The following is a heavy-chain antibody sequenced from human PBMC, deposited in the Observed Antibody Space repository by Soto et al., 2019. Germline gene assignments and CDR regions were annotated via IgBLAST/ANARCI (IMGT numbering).Heavy chain of an antibody. J-gene: IGHJ3*02. V-gene: IGHV3-23*01. CDR3: AKDSPFSASYKEDAFDI. Sequence: EVQLLESGGDLVQPGGSLRLSCAASGFTFRSYAMTWVRQAPGKGLEWVSAISGSGRSTYYVDSVKGRFTISRDNPKNTLFLQMNRLRAEDTAVYYCAKDSPFSASYKEDAFDIWGQGTLVTVSP. D-gene: IGHD1-26*01. CDR1: GFTFRSYA. CDR2: ISGSGRST.